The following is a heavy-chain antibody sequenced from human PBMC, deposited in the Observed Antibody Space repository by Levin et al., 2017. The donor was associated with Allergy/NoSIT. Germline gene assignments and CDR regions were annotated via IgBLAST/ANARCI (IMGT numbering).Heavy chain of an antibody. V-gene: IGHV3-21*01. J-gene: IGHJ4*02. CDR1: GFTFSSYS. CDR3: ARERRLYSSGGEFDY. D-gene: IGHD6-19*01. Sequence: GGSLRLSCAASGFTFSSYSMNWVRQAPGKGLEWVSSISSSSSYIYYADSVKGRFTISRDNAKNSLYLQMNSLRAEDTAVYYCARERRLYSSGGEFDYWGQGTLVTVSS. CDR2: ISSSSSYI.